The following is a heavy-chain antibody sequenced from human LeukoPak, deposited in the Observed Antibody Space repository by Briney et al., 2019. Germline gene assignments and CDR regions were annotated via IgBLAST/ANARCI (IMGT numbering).Heavy chain of an antibody. CDR2: IIPICGTA. J-gene: IGHJ4*02. V-gene: IGHV1-69*13. D-gene: IGHD3-22*01. CDR1: GGTFSSYA. CDR3: ASTLSSYDSSGYRDY. Sequence: SVKVSCKASGGTFSSYAISWVRQAPGQGLEWMGGIIPICGTANYAQKFQGRVTITADESTSTAYMELSSLRSEDTAVYYCASTLSSYDSSGYRDYWGQGTLVTVSS.